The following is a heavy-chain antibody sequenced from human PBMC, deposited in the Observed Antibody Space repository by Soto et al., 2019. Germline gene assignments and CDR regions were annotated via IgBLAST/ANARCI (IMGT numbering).Heavy chain of an antibody. V-gene: IGHV3-23*01. D-gene: IGHD2-15*01. Sequence: GGSLRLSCAASGFTFSSNIMTWVRQAPGKGLEWVSAISSDAGSTSYTDSVKGRFTISRDNAKNTLYLQMNSLRAEDTAVYYCARGDQSDTFVVVVAATLGWFDPWGQGTLVTVSS. CDR3: ARGDQSDTFVVVVAATLGWFDP. CDR1: GFTFSSNI. CDR2: ISSDAGST. J-gene: IGHJ5*02.